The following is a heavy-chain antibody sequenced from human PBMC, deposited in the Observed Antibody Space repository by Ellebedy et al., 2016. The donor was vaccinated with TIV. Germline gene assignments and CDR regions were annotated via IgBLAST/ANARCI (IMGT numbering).Heavy chain of an antibody. D-gene: IGHD3-16*01. Sequence: MPSETLSLTCNVSGGSISSTSYSWGWIRQPPGKGLEWIGSISYSVSTYYTPSLKRRVTISVDPAKSQVSLKMSSVTAAETAVYYGARQGEGGRAFDFWGQGTMVTVSS. CDR2: ISYSVST. CDR3: ARQGEGGRAFDF. J-gene: IGHJ3*01. V-gene: IGHV4-39*01. CDR1: GGSISSTSYS.